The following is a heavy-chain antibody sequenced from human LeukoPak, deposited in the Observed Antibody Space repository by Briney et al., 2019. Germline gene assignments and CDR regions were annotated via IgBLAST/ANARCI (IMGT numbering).Heavy chain of an antibody. D-gene: IGHD6-6*01. V-gene: IGHV3-21*01. CDR2: ISTSSRYI. Sequence: GGSLRLCCAASGFTFSSYTMNWVRQPPGKGLEWVSSISTSSRYIYYGDSVKGRFTISRDNAKNSLYLQMNSLRAEGTAVYYCARVHIAALTSWYFDYWGQGTLVTVSS. CDR3: ARVHIAALTSWYFDY. CDR1: GFTFSSYT. J-gene: IGHJ4*02.